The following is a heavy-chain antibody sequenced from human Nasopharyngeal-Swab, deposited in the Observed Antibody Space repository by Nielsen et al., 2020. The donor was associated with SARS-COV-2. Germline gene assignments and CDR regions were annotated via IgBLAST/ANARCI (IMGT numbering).Heavy chain of an antibody. CDR3: ARSGYSSSWPDPYYFDY. V-gene: IGHV6-1*01. CDR1: GDSVSSNSAA. D-gene: IGHD6-13*01. CDR2: TYFRSKWYT. J-gene: IGHJ4*02. Sequence: SETLSLTCVISGDSVSSNSAAWNWIRQSPSRGLEWLGRTYFRSKWYTDYAVSMKSRITINPDTSKNLFSLQLSSVTAADTAVYYCARSGYSSSWPDPYYFDYWGQGTLVTVSS.